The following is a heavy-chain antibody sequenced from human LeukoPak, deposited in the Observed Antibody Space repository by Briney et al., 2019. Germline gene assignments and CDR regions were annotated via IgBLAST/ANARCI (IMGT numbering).Heavy chain of an antibody. D-gene: IGHD4/OR15-4a*01. CDR3: ASRWSYDAFDI. V-gene: IGHV4-34*01. CDR2: INHSGST. Sequence: PSETLSLTCAVYGGSFSGYYWSWIRQPPGKGLEWIGEINHSGSTNYNPSLKSRVTISVDTSKNQFSLKLSSVTAADTAVYYCASRWSYDAFDIWGQGTMVTVSS. J-gene: IGHJ3*02. CDR1: GGSFSGYY.